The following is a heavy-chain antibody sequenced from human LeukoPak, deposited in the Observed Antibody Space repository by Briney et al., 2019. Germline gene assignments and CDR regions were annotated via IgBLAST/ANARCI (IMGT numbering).Heavy chain of an antibody. CDR1: GGSISSYY. D-gene: IGHD3-3*01. V-gene: IGHV4-59*08. J-gene: IGHJ4*02. CDR2: IHYSGST. CDR3: ARHYGKIFGEVTLFDY. Sequence: KSSETLSLTCTVSGGSISSYYWSWIRQPPGKGLEWIGYIHYSGSTNFNPSLKSRLTISVDTSKNQISLKLSSVTAADTAVYYCARHYGKIFGEVTLFDYWGQGTLVTVSS.